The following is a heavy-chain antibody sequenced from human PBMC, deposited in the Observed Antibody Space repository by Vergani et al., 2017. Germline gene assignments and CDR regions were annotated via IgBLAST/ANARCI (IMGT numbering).Heavy chain of an antibody. CDR1: GFIFSSYA. D-gene: IGHD3-16*01. V-gene: IGHV3-23*01. J-gene: IGHJ5*02. CDR2: ISGSGGSK. Sequence: EVQLLESGGGLVQPGGSLRLSCAASGFIFSSYAMSWVRQAPGKGLEWVSAISGSGGSKYYADSVKGRFTISRDNSKNTLYLQMNSLRAEDTAVYYCAKVRGLGGWFDPWGQGTLVTVSS. CDR3: AKVRGLGGWFDP.